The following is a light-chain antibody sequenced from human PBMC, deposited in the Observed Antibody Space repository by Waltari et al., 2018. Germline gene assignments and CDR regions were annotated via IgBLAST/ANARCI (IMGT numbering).Light chain of an antibody. CDR2: DVN. CDR1: SSAVGGHNH. J-gene: IGLJ3*02. V-gene: IGLV2-14*03. Sequence: QSALTQPASVSGSPGEAITISCTGPSSAVGGHNHVPWYQHHPGKAPKLIIHDVNKRPSGVSNRFSGSKSDTTASLTISGLQAEDEADYYCNSFTDTASWVFGGGTKLTVL. CDR3: NSFTDTASWV.